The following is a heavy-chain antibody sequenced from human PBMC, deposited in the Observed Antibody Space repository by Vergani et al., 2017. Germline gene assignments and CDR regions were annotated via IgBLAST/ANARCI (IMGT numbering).Heavy chain of an antibody. CDR2: ISYDGSNK. J-gene: IGHJ4*02. D-gene: IGHD2-15*01. CDR3: AKDVLREVAPAY. CDR1: GFTFSSYG. V-gene: IGHV3-30*18. Sequence: QVQLVESGGGVVQPGRSLRLSCAASGFTFSSYGMHWVRQAPGKGLEWVAVISYDGSNKYYADSVKGRFTISRDNSKNTLYLQLNSLRAEDTAVYYCAKDVLREVAPAYWGQGTLVTVSS.